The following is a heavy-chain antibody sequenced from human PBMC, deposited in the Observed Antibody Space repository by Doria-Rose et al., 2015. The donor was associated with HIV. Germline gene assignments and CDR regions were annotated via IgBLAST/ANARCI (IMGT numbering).Heavy chain of an antibody. CDR3: ARIKSSRWYHKYYFDF. CDR1: GVSLSSPGMG. CDR2: IFSDDER. D-gene: IGHD6-13*01. V-gene: IGHV2-26*01. Sequence: QITLKESGPVLVKPTETLTLTCTVSGVSLSSPGMGVSWIRQPPGKALEWLASIFSDDERYYQTSLKSRLTISRGTSKSQVVLTMTDMDPVDTATYYCARIKSSRWYHKYYFDFWGQGTLVIVSA. J-gene: IGHJ4*02.